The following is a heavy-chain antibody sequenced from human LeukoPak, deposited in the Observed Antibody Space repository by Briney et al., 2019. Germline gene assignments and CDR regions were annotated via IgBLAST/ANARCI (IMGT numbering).Heavy chain of an antibody. V-gene: IGHV3-23*01. Sequence: GGSLRLSCAVSGLIFSSYAMSWVRQAPGKGLEWVSAISDSGGRTYYADSVKGRFTISRDNSKNTLYLQMNSLRAEDTAVYYCAKGGRTNYGDYFDYWGQGTLVTVSS. CDR3: AKGGRTNYGDYFDY. CDR1: GLIFSSYA. CDR2: ISDSGGRT. J-gene: IGHJ4*02. D-gene: IGHD4-17*01.